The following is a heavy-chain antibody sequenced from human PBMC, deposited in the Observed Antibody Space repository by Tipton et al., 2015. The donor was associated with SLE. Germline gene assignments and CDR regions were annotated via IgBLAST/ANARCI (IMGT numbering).Heavy chain of an antibody. V-gene: IGHV4-61*02. CDR3: AREARITMVRGGYYYMDV. Sequence: TLSLTCTVSGGSISSGSYYWSWIRQPAGKGLEWIGRIYTSGSTNYNTSLKSRVTISVDTSKNQFSLKLSSVTAAATAVYYCAREARITMVRGGYYYMDVWGKGTTVTVSS. D-gene: IGHD3-10*01. J-gene: IGHJ6*03. CDR2: IYTSGST. CDR1: GGSISSGSYY.